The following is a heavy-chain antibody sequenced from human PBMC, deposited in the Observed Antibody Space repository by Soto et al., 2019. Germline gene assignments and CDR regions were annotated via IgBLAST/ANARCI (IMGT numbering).Heavy chain of an antibody. CDR3: ARTPYYYGSGSYYPDYYYYGMDV. D-gene: IGHD3-10*01. Sequence: SETLSLTCTVSGDSITSSSHYWGWIRQPPGKGLECIAYIYYSGSTYYNPSLKSRVTISVDTSKNQFSLKLSSVTAADTAVYYCARTPYYYGSGSYYPDYYYYGMDVWGQGTTVTVSS. V-gene: IGHV4-31*03. CDR1: GDSITSSSHY. CDR2: IYYSGST. J-gene: IGHJ6*02.